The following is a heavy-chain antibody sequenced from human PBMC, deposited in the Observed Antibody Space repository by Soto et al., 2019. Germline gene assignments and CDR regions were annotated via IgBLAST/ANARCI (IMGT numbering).Heavy chain of an antibody. J-gene: IGHJ6*02. CDR1: GGTFSSYA. CDR3: AIGYYGSGSPGPVRPHYYYGMDV. D-gene: IGHD3-10*01. V-gene: IGHV1-69*01. CDR2: IIPIFGTA. Sequence: QVQLVQSGAEVKKPGSSVKVSCKASGGTFSSYAISWVRQAPGQGLEWMGGIIPIFGTANYAQKFQGRVTITADESTSTAYMELSSLRSEDTAVYYCAIGYYGSGSPGPVRPHYYYGMDVWGQGTTFTVSS.